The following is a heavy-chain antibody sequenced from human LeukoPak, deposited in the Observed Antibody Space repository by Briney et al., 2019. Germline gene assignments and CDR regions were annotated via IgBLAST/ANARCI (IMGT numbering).Heavy chain of an antibody. J-gene: IGHJ4*02. CDR1: AFTFSKYY. D-gene: IGHD3-16*02. Sequence: GWSLRLSCAATAFTFSKYYMAWIRQAPGKGLEGVAIIWYDGRNQWYADSVKGRFTISRDNSQNTLYLQMNSMRAEDTAVYYCARTGELSAALDYWGQGTLVTVSS. V-gene: IGHV3-33*08. CDR2: IWYDGRNQ. CDR3: ARTGELSAALDY.